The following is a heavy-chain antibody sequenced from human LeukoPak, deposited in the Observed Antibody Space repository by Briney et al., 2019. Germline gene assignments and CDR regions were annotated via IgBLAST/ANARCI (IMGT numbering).Heavy chain of an antibody. Sequence: SQTLSLTCAISGDSVSSNSAAWNWIRQSPSRGLEWLGRTYYRSKWYNDYAVSVKSRITINPDTSKNQFSLQLNSVTPEDTAVHYCARDRGQYSSGWHPFFDYWGQGTLVTVSS. CDR3: ARDRGQYSSGWHPFFDY. CDR1: GDSVSSNSAA. CDR2: TYYRSKWYN. J-gene: IGHJ4*02. D-gene: IGHD6-19*01. V-gene: IGHV6-1*01.